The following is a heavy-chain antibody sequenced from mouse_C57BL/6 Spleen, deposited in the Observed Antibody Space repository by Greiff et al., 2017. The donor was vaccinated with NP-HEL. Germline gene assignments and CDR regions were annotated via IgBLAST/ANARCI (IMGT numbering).Heavy chain of an antibody. CDR3: ARRATRYYFDY. CDR2: ISSGGDYI. V-gene: IGHV5S21*01. CDR1: GFTFSSYA. D-gene: IGHD3-1*01. Sequence: EVKVVESGEGLVKPGGSLKLSCAASGFTFSSYAMSWVRQTPEKRLEWVAYISSGGDYIYYADTVKGRFTISRDNARNTLYLQMSSLKSEDTAMYYCARRATRYYFDYWGQGTTLTVSS. J-gene: IGHJ2*01.